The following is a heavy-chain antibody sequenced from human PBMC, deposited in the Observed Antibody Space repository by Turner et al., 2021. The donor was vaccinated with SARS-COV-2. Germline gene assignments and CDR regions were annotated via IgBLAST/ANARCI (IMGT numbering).Heavy chain of an antibody. V-gene: IGHV1-69*01. CDR3: ARGLPFYFSSTRCYSFDY. CDR1: GGTFSSYA. J-gene: IGHJ4*02. D-gene: IGHD2-2*01. CDR2: IIPIFGTA. Sequence: QVQLVQSGAEVKKPGSSVKVSCKASGGTFSSYAISWVRQAPGQGLEWMGGIIPIFGTANYAQKFQGRVKITADEFTSTAYMEASSLRSEDTAVDFRARGLPFYFSSTRCYSFDYWGQGTLVTVSS.